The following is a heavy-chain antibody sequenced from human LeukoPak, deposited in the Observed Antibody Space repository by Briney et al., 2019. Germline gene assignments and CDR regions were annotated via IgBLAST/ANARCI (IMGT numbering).Heavy chain of an antibody. CDR2: INPNSGGT. CDR1: GYTFTGYY. CDR3: AIEVGYSYENYFDY. J-gene: IGHJ4*02. Sequence: ASVKVSCKASGYTFTGYYMHWVRQAPGQGLEWMGWINPNSGGTNYAQKFQGWVTMTRDTSISTAYMELSRLRSDDTAVYYCAIEVGYSYENYFDYWGQGTLVTVSS. D-gene: IGHD5-18*01. V-gene: IGHV1-2*04.